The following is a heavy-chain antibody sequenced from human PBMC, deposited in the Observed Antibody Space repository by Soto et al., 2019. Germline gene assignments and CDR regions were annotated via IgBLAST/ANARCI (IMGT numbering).Heavy chain of an antibody. V-gene: IGHV4-31*03. CDR3: ARVSSGRSNGEWFDP. Sequence: QVQLQESGPGLVKPSQTLSLTCTVSGGSISSGGYYWSWIRQHPGKGLEWIGYIYYSGSTYYNPSLKSRVTIAVDTSKNQFSLKLSSVTAADTAVYYCARVSSGRSNGEWFDPWGQGTLVTVSS. CDR2: IYYSGST. J-gene: IGHJ5*02. D-gene: IGHD3-10*01. CDR1: GGSISSGGYY.